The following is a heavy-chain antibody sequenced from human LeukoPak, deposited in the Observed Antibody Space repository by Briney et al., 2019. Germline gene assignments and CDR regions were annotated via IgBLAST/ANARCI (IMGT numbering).Heavy chain of an antibody. V-gene: IGHV4-59*12. J-gene: IGHJ3*02. CDR1: GASMTDYY. D-gene: IGHD2-15*01. Sequence: SETLSLTCSVSGASMTDYYWTWVRQPPGKGLEWIGYIHYTGTTDCNPSLRSRVTMSIDTSNSQFSLNLRSVTATDTAVYFCARPDRSASYGILGSDIWGQGTMVTVSS. CDR2: IHYTGTT. CDR3: ARPDRSASYGILGSDI.